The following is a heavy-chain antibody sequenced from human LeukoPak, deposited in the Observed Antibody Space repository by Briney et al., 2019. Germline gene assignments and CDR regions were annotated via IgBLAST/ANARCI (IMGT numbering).Heavy chain of an antibody. CDR3: ATPRPYDSSGHFRGYYFDY. J-gene: IGHJ4*02. V-gene: IGHV1-8*01. CDR1: GYTFTSYD. D-gene: IGHD3-22*01. Sequence: VASVKASCKASGYTFTSYDINWVRQATGQGLEWMGWMNPNSGNTGYAQKFQGRVTMTRNASISTAYMELSSLRSEDTAVYYCATPRPYDSSGHFRGYYFDYWGQGTLVTVSS. CDR2: MNPNSGNT.